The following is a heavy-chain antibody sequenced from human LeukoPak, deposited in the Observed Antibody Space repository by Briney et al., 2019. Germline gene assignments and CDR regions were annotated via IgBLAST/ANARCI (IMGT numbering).Heavy chain of an antibody. J-gene: IGHJ4*02. CDR3: GRQGYTASHYFFDY. CDR1: SASIRSYY. D-gene: IGHD2-2*02. CDR2: IYTTGTT. Sequence: SETLSLTCTVSSASIRSYYWGWVRQPPGKGLEWIGRIYTTGTTQYNPSLKSRVTMSVDTSTNQFSLNVRSMTAADTAVYYCGRQGYTASHYFFDYWSQGTLVAV. V-gene: IGHV4-4*07.